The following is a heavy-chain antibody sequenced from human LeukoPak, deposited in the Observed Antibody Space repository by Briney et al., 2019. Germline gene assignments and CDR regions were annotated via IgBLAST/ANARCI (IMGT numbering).Heavy chain of an antibody. Sequence: GGSLRLSCAASGFTFSTYWMSWVRQAPGKGLEWVANIKQDGSDKYYVDSVKGRFTISRDNAKNSLFLQMNSLRAEDTAVYYCARVRCSSDSCFPDYWGQGTLVAVSS. V-gene: IGHV3-7*01. CDR1: GFTFSTYW. CDR2: IKQDGSDK. CDR3: ARVRCSSDSCFPDY. J-gene: IGHJ4*02. D-gene: IGHD2-15*01.